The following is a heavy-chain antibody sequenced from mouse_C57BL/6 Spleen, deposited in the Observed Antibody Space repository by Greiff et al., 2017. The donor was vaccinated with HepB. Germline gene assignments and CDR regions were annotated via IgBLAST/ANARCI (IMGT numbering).Heavy chain of an antibody. D-gene: IGHD4-1*01. CDR2: IRNKANGYTT. J-gene: IGHJ2*01. V-gene: IGHV7-3*01. CDR3: ARYETGFDY. Sequence: DVMLVESGGGLVQPGGSLSLSCAASGFTFTDYYMSWVRQPPGKALEWLGFIRNKANGYTTEYSASVKGRFTISRDNPQSILYLQMNALRAEDSANYYCARYETGFDYWGQGTTLTVSS. CDR1: GFTFTDYY.